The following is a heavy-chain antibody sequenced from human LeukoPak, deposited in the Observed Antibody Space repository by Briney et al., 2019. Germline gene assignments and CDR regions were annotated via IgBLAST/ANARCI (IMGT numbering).Heavy chain of an antibody. CDR3: ARGVDCSSTSCSIPDY. Sequence: GESLRLSCAASGFTFSDYYMNWIRQAPGKGLEWVSYISSSGSTIYYADSVKGRFTISRDNAQNSLYLQMNSLRAEDTAVYYCARGVDCSSTSCSIPDYWGQGTLVTVSS. CDR1: GFTFSDYY. V-gene: IGHV3-11*01. D-gene: IGHD2-2*01. J-gene: IGHJ4*02. CDR2: ISSSGSTI.